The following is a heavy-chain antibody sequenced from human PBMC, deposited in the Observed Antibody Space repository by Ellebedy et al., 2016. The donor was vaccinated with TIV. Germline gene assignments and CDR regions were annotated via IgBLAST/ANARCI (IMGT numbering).Heavy chain of an antibody. CDR1: GLTVSSNY. Sequence: GESLKISCAASGLTVSSNYMSWVRQAPGKGLEWVSVIYSGGSTYYADSVKGRFTISRDNSKNTLYLQMNSLRAEDTAVYYCARDADSSSWRPLDYWGQGTLVTVSS. J-gene: IGHJ4*02. D-gene: IGHD6-13*01. CDR3: ARDADSSSWRPLDY. CDR2: IYSGGST. V-gene: IGHV3-53*01.